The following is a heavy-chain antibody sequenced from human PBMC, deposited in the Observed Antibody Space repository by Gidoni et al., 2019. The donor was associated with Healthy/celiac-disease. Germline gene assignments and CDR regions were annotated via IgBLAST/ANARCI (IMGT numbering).Heavy chain of an antibody. CDR1: GYSISSGYY. D-gene: IGHD6-19*01. CDR2: IYHSGST. Sequence: QVQLQESGPGLVKPSETLSLTCTVSGYSISSGYYWGWIRQPPGKGLEWIGSIYHSGSTYYNPSIKSRVTISVDTSKNQFSLKLSSVTAADTAVYYCARGTILSEAVAGTSAFDIWGQGTMVTVSS. J-gene: IGHJ3*02. V-gene: IGHV4-38-2*02. CDR3: ARGTILSEAVAGTSAFDI.